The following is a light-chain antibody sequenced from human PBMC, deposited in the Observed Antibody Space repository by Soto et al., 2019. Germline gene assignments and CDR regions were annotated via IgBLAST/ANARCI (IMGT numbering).Light chain of an antibody. J-gene: IGKJ3*01. CDR1: RSVSSY. CDR2: DAS. V-gene: IGKV3-11*01. CDR3: QQRSNWPLFT. Sequence: EIVLTQSPATLSLSPGERATLSCRASRSVSSYLAWYQQKPGQAPRLLIYDASNRATGIPARFSGSGSGTAFTLTISSLEPEDFAFYYCQQRSNWPLFTFGPGTKVDIK.